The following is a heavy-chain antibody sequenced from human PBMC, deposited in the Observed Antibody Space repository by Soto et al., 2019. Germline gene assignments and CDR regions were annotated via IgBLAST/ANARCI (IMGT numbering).Heavy chain of an antibody. D-gene: IGHD1-1*01. CDR2: INHSGST. CDR3: GRVQARERQQKLVGFDP. Sequence: PSETLSLTCAVYGGSFSGYYWGWIRQPPGKGREWIGEINHSGSTTYNTSLKSQVTISVDTSKKQFSLKLSSVTAAATAEYYCGRVQARERQQKLVGFDPWGQGTLVTVSS. J-gene: IGHJ5*02. CDR1: GGSFSGYY. V-gene: IGHV4-34*01.